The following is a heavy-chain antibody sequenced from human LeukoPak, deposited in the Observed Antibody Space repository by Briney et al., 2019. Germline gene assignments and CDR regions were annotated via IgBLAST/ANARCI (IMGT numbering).Heavy chain of an antibody. CDR3: ARDSSPAALPYMDA. Sequence: PSETLSLTCLVSGGSMKRPYWTWIPQAPGKGLEWIGNIDDSGNTTSTPSLNSPLTISLDTSKNQFSLRATSVTAADRALYFRARDSSPAALPYMDAWGKGTTVTVSS. CDR1: GGSMKRPY. J-gene: IGHJ6*03. V-gene: IGHV4-59*11. CDR2: IDDSGNT. D-gene: IGHD2-2*01.